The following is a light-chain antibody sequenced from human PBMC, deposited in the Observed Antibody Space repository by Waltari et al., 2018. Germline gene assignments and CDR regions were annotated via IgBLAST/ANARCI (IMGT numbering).Light chain of an antibody. V-gene: IGKV3-20*01. CDR2: GAS. CDR3: QQYGSSPQT. Sequence: EIVLTQSPGTLSLSPGESVILSCRASQSVSSSYLAWYQQKPGQAPRLLIYGASSRATGIPDRFSGSGSGTDFTLTISRLEPEDFAVYYCQQYGSSPQTFGQGTKVEIK. J-gene: IGKJ1*01. CDR1: QSVSSSY.